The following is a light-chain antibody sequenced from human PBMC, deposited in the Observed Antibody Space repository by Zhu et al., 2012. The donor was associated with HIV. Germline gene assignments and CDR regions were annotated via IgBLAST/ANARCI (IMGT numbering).Light chain of an antibody. CDR1: QGISNH. CDR3: QHLTLYPT. CDR2: GAS. Sequence: DIQTTQSPSSLSASVGDRVTITCRASQGISNHLAWYHQKPGKAPKLLIYGASVLQSGVPSRFSGSGSGTEFTLTISSLQPEDFATYFCQHLTLYPTFGGGSKVEIK. V-gene: IGKV1-9*01. J-gene: IGKJ4*01.